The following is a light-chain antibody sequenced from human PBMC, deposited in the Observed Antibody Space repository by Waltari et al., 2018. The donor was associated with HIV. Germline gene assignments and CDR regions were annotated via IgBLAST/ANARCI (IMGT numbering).Light chain of an antibody. Sequence: DVKLTQSPSSLSASVGDRVTITCRASQSIGDSWSWFQVRSNNAPKLLIYGASSLQTGVQPRFRGGRSGTDFTLTIVNLQPEDFATYYCQQTYNLPLTFGGGTNVDVK. J-gene: IGKJ4*01. CDR2: GAS. CDR1: QSIGDS. CDR3: QQTYNLPLT. V-gene: IGKV1-39*01.